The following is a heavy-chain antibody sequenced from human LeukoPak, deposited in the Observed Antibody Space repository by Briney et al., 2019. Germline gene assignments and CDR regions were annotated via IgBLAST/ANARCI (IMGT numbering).Heavy chain of an antibody. CDR1: GYTFTGYY. Sequence: ASVKVSCKASGYTFTGYYMHWVRQAPGQGPERMGRINPNSGGTNYAQKFQGRVTMTRDTSISTAYMELSRLRSDDTAVYYCARDSVGCSGGSCYSRYAFDIWGQRTMVTVSS. D-gene: IGHD2-15*01. CDR2: INPNSGGT. CDR3: ARDSVGCSGGSCYSRYAFDI. J-gene: IGHJ3*02. V-gene: IGHV1-2*06.